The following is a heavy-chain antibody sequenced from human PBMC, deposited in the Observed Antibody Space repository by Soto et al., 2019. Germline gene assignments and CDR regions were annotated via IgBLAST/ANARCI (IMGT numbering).Heavy chain of an antibody. CDR1: GGSISSGDYY. CDR2: IYYSGST. CDR3: AREQGSVTKNWFDP. V-gene: IGHV4-30-4*01. J-gene: IGHJ5*02. Sequence: SETLSLTCTVSGGSISSGDYYWMWIRHPPGKGLEWIGYIYYSGSTYYNPSLKSRVTISVDTSKNQFSLKLSSVTAADTAVYYCAREQGSVTKNWFDPWGQGTLVTVSS. D-gene: IGHD4-17*01.